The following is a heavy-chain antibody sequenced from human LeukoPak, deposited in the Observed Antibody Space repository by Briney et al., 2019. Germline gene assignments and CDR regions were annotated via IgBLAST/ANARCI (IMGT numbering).Heavy chain of an antibody. CDR2: INHSGST. D-gene: IGHD3-3*01. J-gene: IGHJ4*02. Sequence: SETLSLTCAVYGGSFSGYYWSWIRQPPGKGLEWIGEINHSGSTNYNPSLKSRVTISVDTSKNQFSLKLSSVTAADTAVYCCARDITIFGVVYDYWGQGTLVTVSS. CDR1: GGSFSGYY. V-gene: IGHV4-34*01. CDR3: ARDITIFGVVYDY.